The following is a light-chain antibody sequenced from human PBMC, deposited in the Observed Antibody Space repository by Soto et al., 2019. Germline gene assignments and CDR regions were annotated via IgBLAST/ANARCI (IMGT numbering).Light chain of an antibody. Sequence: AIQMTQSPSSLSASVGDRVTITCRASQGIGSDLGWYKQKPGKAPKVLIYATSNLQGGVPSRFSGSRSGTDFILTISSLQPEDSATYYCLQHYNYPLTFGGGTKVEIK. CDR2: ATS. CDR3: LQHYNYPLT. V-gene: IGKV1-6*01. CDR1: QGIGSD. J-gene: IGKJ4*01.